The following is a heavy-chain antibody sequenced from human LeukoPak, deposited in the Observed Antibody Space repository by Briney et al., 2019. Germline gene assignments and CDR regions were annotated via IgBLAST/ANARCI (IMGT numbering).Heavy chain of an antibody. Sequence: ASVKVSCKASGYTFTGYYMHWVRQAPGQGLEWMGWINPNSGGTNYAQKFQGRVTMTRDTSISTAYMELSRLRSDDTAVYYCVRVINYDSSGYTYWGQGTLVTVSS. CDR3: VRVINYDSSGYTY. J-gene: IGHJ4*02. CDR2: INPNSGGT. D-gene: IGHD3-22*01. CDR1: GYTFTGYY. V-gene: IGHV1-2*02.